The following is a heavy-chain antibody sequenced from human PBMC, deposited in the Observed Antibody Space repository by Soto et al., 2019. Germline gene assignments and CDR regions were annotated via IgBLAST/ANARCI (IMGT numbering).Heavy chain of an antibody. V-gene: IGHV1-46*01. D-gene: IGHD6-6*01. CDR2: INPSGGST. CDR3: AREAREDEQLVWDVRDWFDP. CDR1: GYTFTSYY. J-gene: IGHJ5*02. Sequence: GASVKVSCKASGYTFTSYYMHWVRQAPGQGLEWMGIINPSGGSTSYAQKFQGGVTMTRDTSTSTVYMELSSLRSEDTAVYYCAREAREDEQLVWDVRDWFDPWGQGTLVTVSS.